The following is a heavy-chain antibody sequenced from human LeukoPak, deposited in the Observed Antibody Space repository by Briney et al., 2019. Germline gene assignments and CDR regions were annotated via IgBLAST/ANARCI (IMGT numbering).Heavy chain of an antibody. Sequence: GGSLRLSCAASGFTFSNYAMTWVRQAPGKGLEWVAGIDDSGGRIHYADSMKDRFTISRDNTKNTVYLQINGLRVEDTALYFCAKGTTAWTKTEGYWGQGTLVTVSS. CDR3: AKGTTAWTKTEGY. V-gene: IGHV3-23*01. D-gene: IGHD1-1*01. J-gene: IGHJ4*02. CDR2: IDDSGGRI. CDR1: GFTFSNYA.